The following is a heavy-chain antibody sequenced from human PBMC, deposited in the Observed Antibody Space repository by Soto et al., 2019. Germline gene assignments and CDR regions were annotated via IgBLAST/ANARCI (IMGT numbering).Heavy chain of an antibody. D-gene: IGHD3-22*01. V-gene: IGHV2-5*02. CDR1: GFSLSNSGVG. Sequence: QITLKESGHTLVKPTQTLTLTCTFSGFSLSNSGVGVGWIRQPPGQALEWLALIYWDDATRYSPSLKSRLNITKDTSKHQVVLTMPNMDPVDTATYYCAHRPHYYDSMGYFQHWGQGTLVTVSS. J-gene: IGHJ1*01. CDR2: IYWDDAT. CDR3: AHRPHYYDSMGYFQH.